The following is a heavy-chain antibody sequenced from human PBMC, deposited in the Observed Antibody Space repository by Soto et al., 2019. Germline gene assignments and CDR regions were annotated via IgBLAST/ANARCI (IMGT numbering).Heavy chain of an antibody. J-gene: IGHJ4*02. V-gene: IGHV3-9*01. Sequence: EVQLMESGGGLVQPGRSLRLSCAAAGFTFDDYAMHWVRQAPGKGLEWVSGISWNSGSIGYADSVKGRFTISRDNAKNSLYLQMNSLRAEDTALYYCAKDKWNYGEGDFDYWGQGTLVTVSS. CDR3: AKDKWNYGEGDFDY. CDR2: ISWNSGSI. CDR1: GFTFDDYA. D-gene: IGHD4-17*01.